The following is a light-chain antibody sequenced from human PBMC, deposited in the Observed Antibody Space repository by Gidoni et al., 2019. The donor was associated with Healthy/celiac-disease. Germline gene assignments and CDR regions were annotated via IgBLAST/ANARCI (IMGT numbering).Light chain of an antibody. J-gene: IGKJ1*01. CDR3: QQYNSYSWT. CDR2: KAS. V-gene: IGKV1-5*03. Sequence: DIQMTQSPSTLSASVGDRVTITCRASQSISSWLAWYQHQPGKAPKLLIYKASSLESGVPSRLRGRGSGKEFTLTVSSLQPDDLATYYCQQYNSYSWTFGKGTKVESK. CDR1: QSISSW.